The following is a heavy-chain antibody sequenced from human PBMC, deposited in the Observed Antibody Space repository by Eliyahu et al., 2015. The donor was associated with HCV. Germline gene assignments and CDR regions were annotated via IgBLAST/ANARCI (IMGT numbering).Heavy chain of an antibody. V-gene: IGHV3-33*01. J-gene: IGHJ4*02. D-gene: IGHD3-22*01. CDR2: IWYDGSNK. CDR1: GFTFSSYG. Sequence: RSLRLSCAASGFTFSSYGMHWVRQAPGKGLEWVAVIWYDGSNKYYADSVKGRFTISRDNSKNTLYLQMNSLRAEDTAVYYCARDPYDSSGYFDYWGQGTLVTVSS. CDR3: ARDPYDSSGYFDY.